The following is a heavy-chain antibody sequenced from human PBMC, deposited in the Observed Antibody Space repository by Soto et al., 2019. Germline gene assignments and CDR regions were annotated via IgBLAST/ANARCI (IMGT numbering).Heavy chain of an antibody. D-gene: IGHD3-9*01. CDR3: ARARHSDGRYPVEYFQY. V-gene: IGHV1-3*01. J-gene: IGHJ1*01. CDR1: GYIFRTFS. CDR2: INADNGKT. Sequence: GASVKVSCKASGYIFRTFSMHWVRQAPGQRLEWMGWINADNGKTKYSQKFQGRVTMTRDTSATTVYMQLSSLTSEDTAVYYCARARHSDGRYPVEYFQYWG.